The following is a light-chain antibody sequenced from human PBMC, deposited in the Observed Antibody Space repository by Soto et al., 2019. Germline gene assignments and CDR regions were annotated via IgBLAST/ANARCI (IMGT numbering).Light chain of an antibody. Sequence: VFTQSPGTMSLSPGERSTLSCRASQSVSSNYLAWYQQKPGQAPRLLIYDTSSRATGIPDRFSGSGSGTDFTLTISRLEPEDSAVYCCQQSGRPFGQGTKVDI. CDR2: DTS. V-gene: IGKV3-20*01. J-gene: IGKJ1*01. CDR1: QSVSSNY. CDR3: QQSGRP.